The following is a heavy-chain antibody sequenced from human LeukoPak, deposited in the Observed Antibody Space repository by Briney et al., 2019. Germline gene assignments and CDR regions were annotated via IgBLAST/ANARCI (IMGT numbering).Heavy chain of an antibody. Sequence: GGSLRLSCAASGFTFSRHAMSWVRQAPGKGLEWVSVVSGSGTGAFYADAVKGRFTISRDNSKNTVFLQMNSLRAEDTAVYYCAKDATKYYYDSSGTYHWGQGTLVTVSS. CDR3: AKDATKYYYDSSGTYH. J-gene: IGHJ5*02. V-gene: IGHV3-23*01. D-gene: IGHD3-22*01. CDR2: VSGSGTGA. CDR1: GFTFSRHA.